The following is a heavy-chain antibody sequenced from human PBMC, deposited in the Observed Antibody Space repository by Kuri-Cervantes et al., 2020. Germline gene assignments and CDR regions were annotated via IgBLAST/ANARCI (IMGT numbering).Heavy chain of an antibody. V-gene: IGHV1-58*01. J-gene: IGHJ4*02. CDR1: GFTFTSSA. CDR3: AIYCGYYYGPSPFDY. Sequence: SVKVSCKASGFTFTSSAVRWVRQARGQRLEWIGWIVVGSGNTNYAQKFQERVTITRDMSTSTAYMELSSLRSEDTAVYYCAIYCGYYYGPSPFDYWGQGTLVTVSS. D-gene: IGHD3-22*01. CDR2: IVVGSGNT.